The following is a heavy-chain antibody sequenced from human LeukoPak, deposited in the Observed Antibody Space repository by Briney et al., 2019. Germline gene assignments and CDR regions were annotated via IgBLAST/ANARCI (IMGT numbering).Heavy chain of an antibody. V-gene: IGHV1-46*01. CDR2: INPSGGST. CDR1: GYTFTSYY. J-gene: IGHJ6*03. D-gene: IGHD6-19*01. Sequence: ASVKVSCKASGYTFTSYYMHWVRQAPGQGLEWMGIINPSGGSTSYAQKFQGRVTMTRNTSISTAYMELSSLRSEDTAVYYCARGRRGSSGWYHFYYMDVWGKGTTVTISS. CDR3: ARGRRGSSGWYHFYYMDV.